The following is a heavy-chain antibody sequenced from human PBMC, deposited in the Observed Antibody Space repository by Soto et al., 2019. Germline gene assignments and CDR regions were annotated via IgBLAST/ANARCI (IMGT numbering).Heavy chain of an antibody. CDR2: IYYSGST. Sequence: PSETLSLTCTVSGGSISSSSYYWGWIRQPPGKGLEWIGSIYYSGSTYYNPSLKSRVTISVDTSKNQFSLKLSSVTAADTAVYYCASVTGTMSLRAAFDIWGQGTMVTVSS. CDR1: GGSISSSSYY. CDR3: ASVTGTMSLRAAFDI. D-gene: IGHD1-7*01. J-gene: IGHJ3*02. V-gene: IGHV4-39*07.